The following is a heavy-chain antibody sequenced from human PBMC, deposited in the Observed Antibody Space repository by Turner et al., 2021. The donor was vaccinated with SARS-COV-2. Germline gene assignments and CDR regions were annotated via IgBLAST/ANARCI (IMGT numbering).Heavy chain of an antibody. Sequence: QVQLVQSGAEVKKPGAAVTVSCKVSGYSLTELSMHWVRQAPGKGLEWMGGFEPEDVETIYPQKFQGRVTMTEDTSTDTAYMELSSLRSEDTAVYYCATGYAYCGGDCSIHYWGQGTLVTVSS. CDR1: GYSLTELS. CDR3: ATGYAYCGGDCSIHY. CDR2: FEPEDVET. V-gene: IGHV1-24*01. D-gene: IGHD2-21*02. J-gene: IGHJ4*02.